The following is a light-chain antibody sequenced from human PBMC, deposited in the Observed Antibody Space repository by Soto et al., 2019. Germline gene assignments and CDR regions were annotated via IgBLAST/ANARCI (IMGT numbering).Light chain of an antibody. CDR2: DAS. Sequence: DIQMTQSPSTLSASVGDSVSITCRASQRVNTCLAWYQQKPGKAPTLLIYDASSLQSGVPSRFSGSGSGTEFTLTISSLQPDDFATYYCQQYQIDWTFGQGTKVEIK. V-gene: IGKV1-5*01. J-gene: IGKJ1*01. CDR3: QQYQIDWT. CDR1: QRVNTC.